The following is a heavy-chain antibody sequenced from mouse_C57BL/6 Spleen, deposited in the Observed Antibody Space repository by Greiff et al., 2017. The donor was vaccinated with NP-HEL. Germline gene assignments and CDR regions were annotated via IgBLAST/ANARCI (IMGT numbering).Heavy chain of an antibody. V-gene: IGHV1-82*01. J-gene: IGHJ3*01. Sequence: VQLQQSGPELVKPGASVKISCKASGYAFSSSWMNWVKQRPGKGLEWIGRIYPGDGDTNYNGKFKGKATLTADKSSSTAYMQLSSLTSEDSAVYFCARSGDSSGTTYWGQGTLVTVSA. CDR1: GYAFSSSW. CDR2: IYPGDGDT. D-gene: IGHD3-2*02. CDR3: ARSGDSSGTTY.